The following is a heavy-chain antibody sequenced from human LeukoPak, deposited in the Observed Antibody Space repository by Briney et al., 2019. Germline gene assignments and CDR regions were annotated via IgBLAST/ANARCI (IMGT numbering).Heavy chain of an antibody. CDR2: IKEGGGEE. CDR1: GFNFSDFW. D-gene: IGHD1-26*01. V-gene: IGHV3-7*01. J-gene: IGHJ4*02. CDR3: AKHAHIVGATDLNYYFDY. Sequence: GGSLRLSCAASGFNFSDFWMTWVRQIPGKGLQWVANIKEGGGEEYHVDSMKGRFAISRDNSQNTLYLQVNSLRAEDTAVYYCAKHAHIVGATDLNYYFDYWGQGTLVTVS.